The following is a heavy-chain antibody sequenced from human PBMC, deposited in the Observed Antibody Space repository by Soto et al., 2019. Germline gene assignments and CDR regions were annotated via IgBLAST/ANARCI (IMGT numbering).Heavy chain of an antibody. D-gene: IGHD2-2*01. J-gene: IGHJ6*03. CDR3: AKAGTIPPYYYYFYMDV. CDR1: GYTFTGYY. Sequence: ASGKVSCKASGYTFTGYYLHWVRQAPGQGLEWMGWINPNNGGTNYAQKFQGWVTMTRDTSISTAYMELSRLRSDDTAVYYCAKAGTIPPYYYYFYMDVWGKGTTVTVSS. CDR2: INPNNGGT. V-gene: IGHV1-2*04.